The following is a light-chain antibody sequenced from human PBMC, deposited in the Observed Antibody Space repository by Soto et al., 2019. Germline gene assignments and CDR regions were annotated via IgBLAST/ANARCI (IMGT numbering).Light chain of an antibody. Sequence: QSALTQPASVSGSPGQSITISCTGTSSDVGKYNYVSWYQQHPGKAPKLMIYEVSNRPSGVSNRFSGSKSGNTASLTIFGLQAEDEADYYCSSYTSSSTPYVFGTGTKLTVL. CDR1: SSDVGKYNY. CDR3: SSYTSSSTPYV. J-gene: IGLJ1*01. V-gene: IGLV2-14*01. CDR2: EVS.